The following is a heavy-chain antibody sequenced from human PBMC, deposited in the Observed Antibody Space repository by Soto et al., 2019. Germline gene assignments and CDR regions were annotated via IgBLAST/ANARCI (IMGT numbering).Heavy chain of an antibody. J-gene: IGHJ6*02. Sequence: SETLSLTCTVSGGSISSYHWSWIQKPPGKVLEWIGYIYYSGSTNYNPSLKSRVTISVDTSKNQFSLKLSSVTAADTAVYYCARDLGYYDFWSGPTTRDYYYGMDVWGQGTTVTV. V-gene: IGHV4-59*01. CDR2: IYYSGST. D-gene: IGHD3-3*01. CDR1: GGSISSYH. CDR3: ARDLGYYDFWSGPTTRDYYYGMDV.